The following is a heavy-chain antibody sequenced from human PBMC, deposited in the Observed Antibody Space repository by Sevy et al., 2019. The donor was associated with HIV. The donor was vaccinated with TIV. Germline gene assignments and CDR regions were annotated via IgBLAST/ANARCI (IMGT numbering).Heavy chain of an antibody. CDR2: FKSKIHGGTT. V-gene: IGHV3-49*04. D-gene: IGHD3-3*01. Sequence: GGSLRLSCTASGFIFGDYGMSWVRQAPGKGLEWIAFFKSKIHGGTTENAGSVKGRFTMSRDNSKNIVYLKMSNLKTEDTAVYYCTRWSGSQSIFDYWGQGTLVTVSS. J-gene: IGHJ4*02. CDR1: GFIFGDYG. CDR3: TRWSGSQSIFDY.